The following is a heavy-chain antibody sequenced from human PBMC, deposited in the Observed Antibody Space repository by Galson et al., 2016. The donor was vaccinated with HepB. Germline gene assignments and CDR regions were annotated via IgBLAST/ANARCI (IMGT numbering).Heavy chain of an antibody. V-gene: IGHV4-31*03. CDR2: IYHSGST. Sequence: TLSLTCTVSGGYISSGGYYWSWIRQHPGKGLEWIGYIYHSGSTYYNPSLKSRVSISVDTSKNQFSLRLSSVTAADTAVYYCARDRSSGSGNFGYWGQGTLVTVSS. J-gene: IGHJ4*02. D-gene: IGHD3-10*01. CDR1: GGYISSGGYY. CDR3: ARDRSSGSGNFGY.